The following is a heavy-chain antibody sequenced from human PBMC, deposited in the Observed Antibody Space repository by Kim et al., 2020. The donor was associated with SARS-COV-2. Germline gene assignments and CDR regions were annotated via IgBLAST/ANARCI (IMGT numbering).Heavy chain of an antibody. Sequence: SETLSLTCTVSGGSISSYYWSWIRQPPGKGLEWIGYIYYSGSTNYNPSLKSRVTISVDTSKNQFSLKLSSVTAADTAVYYCARGWIAAADFDYWGQGTLV. J-gene: IGHJ4*02. CDR3: ARGWIAAADFDY. D-gene: IGHD6-13*01. CDR2: IYYSGST. CDR1: GGSISSYY. V-gene: IGHV4-59*01.